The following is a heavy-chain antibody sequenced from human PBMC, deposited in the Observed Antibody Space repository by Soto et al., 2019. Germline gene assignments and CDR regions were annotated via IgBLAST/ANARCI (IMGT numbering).Heavy chain of an antibody. J-gene: IGHJ4*02. Sequence: QVQLVQSGAEVKKPGASVKDSCKAPGYTFTSSYMYWVRQAPGQGLEWMGRINPSDGSTTYAEKFQGRVTMTPDTSTRTLYMEVSSLRSEDTGVYYCARVAGRPGVINFWGQGTEVTVSP. V-gene: IGHV1-46*01. CDR2: INPSDGST. CDR3: ARVAGRPGVINF. CDR1: GYTFTSSY. D-gene: IGHD2-21*01.